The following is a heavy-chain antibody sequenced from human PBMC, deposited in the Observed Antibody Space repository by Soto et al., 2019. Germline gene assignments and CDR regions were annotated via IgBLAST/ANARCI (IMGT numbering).Heavy chain of an antibody. CDR2: ISNTAITD. Sequence: QVHLVESGGDLVKPGGSLRLSCVASGFSFSDYSMTWMRQATGGGLDFVAFISNTAITDYYADPVKGRFNISRDHARNSVYMQMDSLRAEDAAVYYCARDFHQMLSHKHYYYCLDVWGTGTTVTVSS. CDR3: ARDFHQMLSHKHYYYCLDV. V-gene: IGHV3-11*01. D-gene: IGHD2-2*01. J-gene: IGHJ6*03. CDR1: GFSFSDYS.